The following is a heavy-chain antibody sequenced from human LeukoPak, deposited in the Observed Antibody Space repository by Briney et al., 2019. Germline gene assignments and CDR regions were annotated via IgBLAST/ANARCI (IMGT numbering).Heavy chain of an antibody. CDR3: ARGHRGGYSYGRAPKAFDI. Sequence: SETLSLTCAVYGGSFSGYYWSWIRQPPGKGLEWIGEINHSGSTNYNPSLKSRVTISVGTSKNQFSLKLSSVAAADTAVYYCARGHRGGYSYGRAPKAFDIWGQGTMVTVSS. CDR1: GGSFSGYY. CDR2: INHSGST. D-gene: IGHD5-18*01. J-gene: IGHJ3*02. V-gene: IGHV4-34*01.